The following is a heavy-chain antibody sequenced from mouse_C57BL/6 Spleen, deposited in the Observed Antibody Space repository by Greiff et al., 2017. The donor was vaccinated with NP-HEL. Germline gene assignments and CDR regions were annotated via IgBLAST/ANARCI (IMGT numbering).Heavy chain of an antibody. Sequence: EVMLVESGGGLVQPGGSLKLSCAASGFTFSDYYMYWVRQTPEKRLEWVAYISNGGGSTYYPDTVKGRFTISRDNAKNTLYLQMSRLKSEDTAMYYCARHQGGSSPHAMDYWGQGTSVTVSS. J-gene: IGHJ4*01. CDR3: ARHQGGSSPHAMDY. CDR1: GFTFSDYY. D-gene: IGHD1-1*01. V-gene: IGHV5-12*01. CDR2: ISNGGGST.